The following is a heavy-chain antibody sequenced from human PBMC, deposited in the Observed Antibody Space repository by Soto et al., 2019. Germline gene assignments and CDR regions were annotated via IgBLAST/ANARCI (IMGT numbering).Heavy chain of an antibody. Sequence: GGSLRLTCAASGFPFSSYAMSWGRQAPGKGLEWVSAISASGDDTYYADSVKGRFAISRDISKNTVYLQINSLRAEDTAVYYCAKDRQRIYYPDSSGYYRCDSWGQGTLVTVSS. CDR1: GFPFSSYA. CDR3: AKDRQRIYYPDSSGYYRCDS. V-gene: IGHV3-23*01. D-gene: IGHD3-22*01. J-gene: IGHJ4*02. CDR2: ISASGDDT.